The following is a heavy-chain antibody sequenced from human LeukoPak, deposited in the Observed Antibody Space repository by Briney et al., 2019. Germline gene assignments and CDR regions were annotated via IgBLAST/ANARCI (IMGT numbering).Heavy chain of an antibody. V-gene: IGHV1-8*01. D-gene: IGHD3-22*01. CDR3: ARGNPEYYYDSSGYHNWFDP. Sequence: ASVKVSCKASGYTFTSYDINWVRQAPGQGLEWMGWMNPNSGNTGYAQKFQGRVTMTRNTSISTAYMELSSLRSEDTAVYYCARGNPEYYYDSSGYHNWFDPWGQGTLVTVSS. CDR1: GYTFTSYD. CDR2: MNPNSGNT. J-gene: IGHJ5*02.